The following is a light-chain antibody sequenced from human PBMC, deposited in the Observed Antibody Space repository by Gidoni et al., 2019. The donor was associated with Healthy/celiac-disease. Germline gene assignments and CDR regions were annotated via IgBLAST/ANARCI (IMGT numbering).Light chain of an antibody. J-gene: IGKJ2*02. CDR3: QQYNNWPPGT. V-gene: IGKV3-15*01. CDR1: QSVSSN. CDR2: GAS. Sequence: EIVMTQSPATLSVSPGERATLSCRASQSVSSNLAWYQQKPGQAPRLLIYGASTRATGIPARFSGSGSGTEFTLTISSLQSEDFAVYYCQQYNNWPPGTFGQGTKLVIK.